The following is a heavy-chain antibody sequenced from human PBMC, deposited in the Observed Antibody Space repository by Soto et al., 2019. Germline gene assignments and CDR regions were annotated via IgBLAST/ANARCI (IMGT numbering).Heavy chain of an antibody. D-gene: IGHD3-3*01. CDR3: ARQRFLEWLLGYYYYYGMDV. CDR2: IYYSGST. J-gene: IGHJ6*02. Sequence: SETLSLTCTVSGGSISSSSYYWGWIRQPPGKGLEWIGSIYYSGSTYYNPSLKGRVTISVDTSKNQFSLKLSSVTAADTAVYYCARQRFLEWLLGYYYYYGMDVWGQGTTVTVSS. CDR1: GGSISSSSYY. V-gene: IGHV4-39*01.